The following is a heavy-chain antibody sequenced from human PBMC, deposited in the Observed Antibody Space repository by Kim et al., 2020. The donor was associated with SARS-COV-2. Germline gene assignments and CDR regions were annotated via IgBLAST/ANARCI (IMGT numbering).Heavy chain of an antibody. CDR3: AREPPYYDFFDY. CDR1: GGSISSYY. CDR2: IYYSGST. Sequence: ETLSLTCTVSGGSISSYYWSWIRQPPGKGLEWIGYIYYSGSTNYNPSLKSRVTISVDTSKNQFSLKLSSVTAADTAVYYCAREPPYYDFFDYWGQGTLVTVSS. J-gene: IGHJ4*02. D-gene: IGHD3-3*01. V-gene: IGHV4-59*01.